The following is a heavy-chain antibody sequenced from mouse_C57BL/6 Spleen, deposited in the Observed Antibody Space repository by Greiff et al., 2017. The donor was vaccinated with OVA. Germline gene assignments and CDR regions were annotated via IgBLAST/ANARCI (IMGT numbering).Heavy chain of an antibody. Sequence: EVQVVESGGGLVKPGGSLKLSCAASGFTFSDYGMHWVRQAPEKGLEWVAYISSGSSTIYYADTVKGRFTISRDNAKNTLFLQMTSLRSEDTAMYYCARSKYYGSSYAIDYWGQGTSVTVSS. J-gene: IGHJ4*01. CDR3: ARSKYYGSSYAIDY. CDR1: GFTFSDYG. D-gene: IGHD1-1*01. V-gene: IGHV5-17*01. CDR2: ISSGSSTI.